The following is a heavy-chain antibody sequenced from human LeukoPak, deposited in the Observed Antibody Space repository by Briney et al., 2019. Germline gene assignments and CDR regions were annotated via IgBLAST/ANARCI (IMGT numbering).Heavy chain of an antibody. CDR1: GYTFTGYY. D-gene: IGHD2-15*01. J-gene: IGHJ4*02. Sequence: ASVKVSCKASGYTFTGYYMHWVRQAPGQGLEWMGWINPNSGGTNYAQKLQGRVTMTTDTSTSTAYMELRSLRSDDTAVYYCARMYCSGGSCSYLFDYWGQGTLVTVSS. CDR3: ARMYCSGGSCSYLFDY. V-gene: IGHV1-2*02. CDR2: INPNSGGT.